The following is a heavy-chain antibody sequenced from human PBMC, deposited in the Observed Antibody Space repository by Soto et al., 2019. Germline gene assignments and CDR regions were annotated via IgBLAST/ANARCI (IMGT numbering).Heavy chain of an antibody. CDR2: ISVYNDNT. V-gene: IGHV1-18*01. D-gene: IGHD2-15*01. CDR3: GRIGFGGR. CDR1: GYTFTSYG. Sequence: QVQLVQSGSEIKKPGASVKVSCKAFGYTFTSYGIGWVRQAPGQGLEWMGWISVYNDNTNYAQNFQGRVTMTTETSSSTAYMELSSLTSDDTAVYSCGRIGFGGRWGQGTLGNDSS. J-gene: IGHJ1*01.